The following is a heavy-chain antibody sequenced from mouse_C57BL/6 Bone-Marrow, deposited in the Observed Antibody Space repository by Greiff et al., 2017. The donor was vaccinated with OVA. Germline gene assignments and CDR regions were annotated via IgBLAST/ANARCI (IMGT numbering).Heavy chain of an antibody. CDR3: ARDYGWDFDV. CDR2: INPGSGGT. D-gene: IGHD1-1*01. Sequence: QVQLQQSGAELVRPGTSVKVSCKASGYAFTNYLIEWVKQRPGQGLEWIGVINPGSGGTNYNEKFKGKATLTADKSSSTAYMQLSSLTSEDSAVYFCARDYGWDFDVWGTGTTVTVSS. CDR1: GYAFTNYL. J-gene: IGHJ1*03. V-gene: IGHV1-54*01.